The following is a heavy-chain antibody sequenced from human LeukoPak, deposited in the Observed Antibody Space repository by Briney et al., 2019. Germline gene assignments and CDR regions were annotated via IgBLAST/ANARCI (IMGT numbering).Heavy chain of an antibody. J-gene: IGHJ2*01. Sequence: GRSLRLSCTASGFTFSSYALSWVRQAPGKGLEWVSSISESGDTPYYADSVKGLFTISRDNSKNTLYLQMSSLRAEDTAVYYCAQLLDDNPIRWYFGLWGRGTLVTVSS. V-gene: IGHV3-23*01. CDR2: ISESGDTP. CDR3: AQLLDDNPIRWYFGL. CDR1: GFTFSSYA. D-gene: IGHD1-14*01.